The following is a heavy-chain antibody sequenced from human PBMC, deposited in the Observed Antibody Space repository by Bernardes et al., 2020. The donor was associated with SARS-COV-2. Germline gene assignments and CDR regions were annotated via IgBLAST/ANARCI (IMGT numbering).Heavy chain of an antibody. Sequence: ASVKVSCKASGYTFTGYYMHWVRQAPGQGLEWMGWINPNSGGTNYAQKFQGRVTMTRDTSISTAYMELSRLRSDDTAVYYCARLPYYYDSSGSYLGAFDIWGQGTMVTVSS. CDR3: ARLPYYYDSSGSYLGAFDI. D-gene: IGHD3-22*01. CDR1: GYTFTGYY. J-gene: IGHJ3*02. CDR2: INPNSGGT. V-gene: IGHV1-2*02.